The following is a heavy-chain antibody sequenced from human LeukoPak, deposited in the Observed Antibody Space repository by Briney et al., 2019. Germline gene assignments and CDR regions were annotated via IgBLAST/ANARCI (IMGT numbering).Heavy chain of an antibody. CDR3: ARDLGYCSSTSCYGFDY. V-gene: IGHV3-11*04. D-gene: IGHD2-2*01. J-gene: IGHJ4*02. CDR2: ISSSGSTI. Sequence: PGGSLRLSCAASGFTFSDYYMSWIRQAPGKGLEWVSYISSSGSTIYYADSVKGRFTISRDNAKNSLYLQMNSLRAEDTAVYYCARDLGYCSSTSCYGFDYWGQGTLVTVSS. CDR1: GFTFSDYY.